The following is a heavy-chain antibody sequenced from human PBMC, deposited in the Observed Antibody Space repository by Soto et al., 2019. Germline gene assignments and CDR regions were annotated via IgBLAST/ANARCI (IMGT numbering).Heavy chain of an antibody. V-gene: IGHV4-59*02. J-gene: IGHJ5*02. CDR3: ARRWQQLSWFDV. CDR1: GGSVRDYH. D-gene: IGHD1-1*01. Sequence: QVRLQESGPGLVKPSETLSLTCTVSGGSVRDYHWSWIRQSPGKGLEWIGYVYDSGTVTTSYNPPGKSRVTISVDPSKNEVSLKMTSVTAADTAVYYCARRWQQLSWFDVWGQGTLVTVSS. CDR2: VYDSGTVTT.